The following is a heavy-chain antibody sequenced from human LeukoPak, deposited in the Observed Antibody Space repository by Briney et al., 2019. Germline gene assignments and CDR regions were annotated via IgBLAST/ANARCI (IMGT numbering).Heavy chain of an antibody. CDR2: ISYDGSNK. V-gene: IGHV3-30-3*01. Sequence: PGGSLRLSCAASGFTFSSYAMHWVRQAPGKGLEWVAVISYDGSNKYYADSVKGRFTISRDNSKNTLYLQMNSLRAEDTAAYYCARALGYFDLWGRGTLVTVSS. J-gene: IGHJ2*01. CDR1: GFTFSSYA. CDR3: ARALGYFDL.